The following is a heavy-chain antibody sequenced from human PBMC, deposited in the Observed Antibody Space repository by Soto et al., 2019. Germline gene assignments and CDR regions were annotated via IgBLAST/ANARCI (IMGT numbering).Heavy chain of an antibody. V-gene: IGHV3-74*03. Sequence: EVHLEESGGGLVQPGGSLRLSCAASGFSLSPYWMNWVRQVPGRGLEWVARLSSDGFGAAYADSVKGRFFISRDIARNTLSLQMNSLRADDTAVYYCARDLGGPDYWGRGTSVTVSS. D-gene: IGHD3-16*01. CDR1: GFSLSPYW. J-gene: IGHJ4*02. CDR2: LSSDGFGA. CDR3: ARDLGGPDY.